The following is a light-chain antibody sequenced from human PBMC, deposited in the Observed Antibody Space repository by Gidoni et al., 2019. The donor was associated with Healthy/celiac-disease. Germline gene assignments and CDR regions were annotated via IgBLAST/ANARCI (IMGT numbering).Light chain of an antibody. V-gene: IGKV3-11*01. CDR2: DAS. CDR3: QQRSNGPQVGFT. CDR1: QSVSSY. Sequence: EIVLTQSPATLSLSPGERATLSCRASQSVSSYLAWYQQKPGQAPRLLIYDASNRATGIPARFSGSGSGTDFTLTISSLEPEEFAVYYCQQRSNGPQVGFTFGPGTKVDIK. J-gene: IGKJ3*01.